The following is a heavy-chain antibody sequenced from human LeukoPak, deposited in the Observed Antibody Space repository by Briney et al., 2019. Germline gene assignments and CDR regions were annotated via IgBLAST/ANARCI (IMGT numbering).Heavy chain of an antibody. CDR3: ARDRVSYYFDY. CDR1: GLSVSSNF. CDR2: IYGGGST. V-gene: IGHV3-53*05. J-gene: IGHJ4*02. Sequence: PGGSLRLSCAATGLSVSSNFMSWVRQAPGKGLEWVSVIYGGGSTYYADSVKGRFTISRDNSKNTLYLQTNSLRAEDTAVYYCARDRVSYYFDYWGQGTLVTVSS. D-gene: IGHD6-13*01.